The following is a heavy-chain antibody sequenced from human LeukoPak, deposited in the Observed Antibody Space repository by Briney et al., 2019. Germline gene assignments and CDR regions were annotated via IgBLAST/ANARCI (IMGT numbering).Heavy chain of an antibody. Sequence: SSETLSLTCTVSGGSISSGDYYWSWIRQPPGEGLEWIGYIYYSGSTYYNPSLKSRVTISVDTSKNQFSLKLSSVTAADTAVYYCARVETGSGYPYYFDYWGQGTLVTVSS. CDR2: IYYSGST. V-gene: IGHV4-30-4*01. J-gene: IGHJ4*02. D-gene: IGHD3-22*01. CDR3: ARVETGSGYPYYFDY. CDR1: GGSISSGDYY.